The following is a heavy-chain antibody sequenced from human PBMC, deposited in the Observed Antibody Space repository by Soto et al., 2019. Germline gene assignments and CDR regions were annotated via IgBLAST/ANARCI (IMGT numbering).Heavy chain of an antibody. V-gene: IGHV1-18*01. Sequence: ASVKVSCKASGYTFTSYVIRWVRQAPGQGLEWMGWISAYNGNTNYAQKLQGRVTMTTDTSTSTAYMELRSLRSDDTAVYYCARGHGYSGYDDSMDVWGQGTTVTVSS. CDR2: ISAYNGNT. J-gene: IGHJ6*02. CDR1: GYTFTSYV. D-gene: IGHD5-12*01. CDR3: ARGHGYSGYDDSMDV.